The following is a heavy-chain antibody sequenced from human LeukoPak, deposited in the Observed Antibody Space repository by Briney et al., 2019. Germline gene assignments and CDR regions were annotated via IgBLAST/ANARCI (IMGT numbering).Heavy chain of an antibody. D-gene: IGHD3-10*01. CDR3: ARDGAAGDISYYDYYMDV. V-gene: IGHV3-23*01. J-gene: IGHJ6*03. CDR1: GFTFSSYA. Sequence: PGGSLRLSCAASGFTFSSYAMSWVRQAPGKGLEWVSAISGSGGSTYYADSVRGRFSISRDNFKNTVYLQMNSLRAEDTAVYYCARDGAAGDISYYDYYMDVWGKGTTVTVSS. CDR2: ISGSGGST.